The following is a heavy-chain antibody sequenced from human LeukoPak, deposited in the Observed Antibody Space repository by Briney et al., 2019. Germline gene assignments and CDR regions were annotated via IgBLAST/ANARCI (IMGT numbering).Heavy chain of an antibody. Sequence: GSGPTLVNPTQTLTLTCTFSGFSLSSSGVCVGWIRQPPAKALEWLALVYWSDDKRYGPSLKSRLTITKDTSKNQVVLTMTNFDPVDTATYYCAHRGYNDGFDYWGQGTLVTVSS. CDR1: GFSLSSSGVC. CDR2: VYWSDDK. D-gene: IGHD5-18*01. CDR3: AHRGYNDGFDY. J-gene: IGHJ4*02. V-gene: IGHV2-5*01.